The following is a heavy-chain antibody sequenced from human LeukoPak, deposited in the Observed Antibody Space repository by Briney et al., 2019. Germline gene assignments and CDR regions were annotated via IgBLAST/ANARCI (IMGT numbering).Heavy chain of an antibody. J-gene: IGHJ6*03. CDR3: ARERCSSTSCYSPYYYYYYMDV. Sequence: PGGSLRLSCAASGFTFSSYSMNWVRQAPGKGLEWVSSISSSSYIYYADSVKGRFTISRDNAKNSLYLQMNSLRAEDTAVYYCARERCSSTSCYSPYYYYYYMDVWGKGTAVTVSS. D-gene: IGHD2-2*01. CDR1: GFTFSSYS. CDR2: ISSSSYI. V-gene: IGHV3-21*01.